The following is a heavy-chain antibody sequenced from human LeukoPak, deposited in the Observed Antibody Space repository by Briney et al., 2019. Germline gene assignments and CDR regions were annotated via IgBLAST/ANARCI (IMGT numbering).Heavy chain of an antibody. D-gene: IGHD3-22*01. V-gene: IGHV1-46*01. Sequence: VGSVRVSSTASGYIFTSYYMFWVRQAPGQGLEWMGIINPSGGSIRYAQKFQGRVTMTRDTSTSTVYMELSSLRSEDTAVYYCARGRNYYDSSGYYYEGDAFDIWGQGTMVTVSS. CDR1: GYIFTSYY. CDR2: INPSGGSI. J-gene: IGHJ3*02. CDR3: ARGRNYYDSSGYYYEGDAFDI.